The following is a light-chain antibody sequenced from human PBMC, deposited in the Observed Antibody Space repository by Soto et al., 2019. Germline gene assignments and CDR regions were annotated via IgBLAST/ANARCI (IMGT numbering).Light chain of an antibody. CDR1: QSLLHSSGHNC. J-gene: IGKJ4*01. CDR3: MQALQNPPT. CDR2: LGS. Sequence: DIVMTQSPLYLPVTPGEPASISCRSSQSLLHSSGHNCLDWYLQKPGQSPQLLIHLGSSRASGVPDRFSGSGSGTDFTLRISRVEAEDVGIYYCMQALQNPPTFGGGTRVEIK. V-gene: IGKV2-28*01.